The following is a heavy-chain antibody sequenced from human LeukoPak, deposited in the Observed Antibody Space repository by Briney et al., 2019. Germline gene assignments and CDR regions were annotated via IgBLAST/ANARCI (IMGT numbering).Heavy chain of an antibody. V-gene: IGHV3-30*18. J-gene: IGHJ6*02. CDR3: AKVDCSSTSCYYYYYGMDV. CDR1: GFTFSSYG. D-gene: IGHD2-2*01. Sequence: GGSLRLACAASGFTFSSYGMHWVRQAPGKGLEWVAVISYDRSNKYYADSVKGRFTISRDNSKNTLYLQMNSLRAEDTAVYYCAKVDCSSTSCYYYYYGMDVWGQGTTVTVSS. CDR2: ISYDRSNK.